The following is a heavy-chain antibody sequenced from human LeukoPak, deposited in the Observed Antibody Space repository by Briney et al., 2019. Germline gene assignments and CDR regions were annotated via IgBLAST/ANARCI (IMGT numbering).Heavy chain of an antibody. CDR1: GFTFSDFY. D-gene: IGHD6-19*01. J-gene: IGHJ6*02. CDR2: VRNEIHTT. V-gene: IGHV3-72*01. CDR3: AKFPVAGSTSSMDV. Sequence: PGGSLRLSCVASGFTFSDFYMDWVRQAPGKGLEWLGRVRNEIHTTEYAASVKGRFTFSRDDSKNSLFLQMNSLRAEDTAVYYCAKFPVAGSTSSMDVWGQGTTVTVSS.